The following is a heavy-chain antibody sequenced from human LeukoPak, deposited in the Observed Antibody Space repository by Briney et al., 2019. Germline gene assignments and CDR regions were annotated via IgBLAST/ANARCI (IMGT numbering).Heavy chain of an antibody. D-gene: IGHD3-3*01. Sequence: SGPTLVKPTQTLTLTCTFSGFSLSTSGVGVGWIRQPPGKALEWLALIYWNDDKRYSPSLKSRLTITKDTSKNQAVLTMTNMDPVDTATYYCARSGYDFWSRDAFDIWGQGTMVTVSS. CDR1: GFSLSTSGVG. CDR2: IYWNDDK. CDR3: ARSGYDFWSRDAFDI. V-gene: IGHV2-5*01. J-gene: IGHJ3*02.